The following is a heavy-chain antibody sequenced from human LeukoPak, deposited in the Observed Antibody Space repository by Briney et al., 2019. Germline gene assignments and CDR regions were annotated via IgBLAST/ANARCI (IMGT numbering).Heavy chain of an antibody. CDR2: ISGRGGST. CDR1: GFTFSSYA. Sequence: GGSLRLSCAASGFTFSSYAMSWVRQAPGKGLEWVSAISGRGGSTYYADAVKGRFTISRDNSKNTLYLQMNSLRAEDTAVYYCASTRDGYNPYYYGMDVWGQGTTVTVSS. CDR3: ASTRDGYNPYYYGMDV. D-gene: IGHD5-24*01. J-gene: IGHJ6*02. V-gene: IGHV3-23*01.